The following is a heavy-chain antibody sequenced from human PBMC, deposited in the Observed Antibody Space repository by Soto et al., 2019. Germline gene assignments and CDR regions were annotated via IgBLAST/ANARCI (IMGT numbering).Heavy chain of an antibody. Sequence: PGGSLRLSCAASGFTFSNYWMSWVRQAPGKGLEWVANIKQDGGERYYVDSVKGRFTISRDNAKNSLYLQMNGLRAEDTAVYYCVRDVYCSGGSCHHLNWFDPWGQGTLVTVSS. CDR3: VRDVYCSGGSCHHLNWFDP. CDR2: IKQDGGER. D-gene: IGHD2-15*01. V-gene: IGHV3-7*01. J-gene: IGHJ5*02. CDR1: GFTFSNYW.